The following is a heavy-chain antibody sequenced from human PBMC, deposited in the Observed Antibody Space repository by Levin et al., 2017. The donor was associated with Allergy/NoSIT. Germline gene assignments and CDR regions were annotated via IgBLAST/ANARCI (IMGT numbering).Heavy chain of an antibody. D-gene: IGHD6-19*01. V-gene: IGHV3-33*01. CDR2: IRYNGRNK. Sequence: SCAASGFTLSSYGMHWVRQAPGKGLEWVAVIRYNGRNKFYADSVKGRFTISRDTSKNTLYLQMNSLRVEDTAVYYCARGVAGTHFDYWGQGTLVSVSS. CDR1: GFTLSSYG. CDR3: ARGVAGTHFDY. J-gene: IGHJ4*02.